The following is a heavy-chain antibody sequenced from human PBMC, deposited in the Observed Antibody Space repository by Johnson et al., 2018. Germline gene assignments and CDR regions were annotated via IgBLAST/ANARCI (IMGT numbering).Heavy chain of an antibody. Sequence: VQLVESGGGLVQPGGSXRLSCAASGFTFSNYAMSWVRQAPGKGLEWVSVISSSGGNTYYAVSVRGRFSISRDNSENTVYLNIKNLRAEYTAVYYCAKDQCGNFCSLDYWGQGTLVTVSS. CDR3: AKDQCGNFCSLDY. CDR2: ISSSGGNT. J-gene: IGHJ4*02. D-gene: IGHD1-26*01. V-gene: IGHV3-23*04. CDR1: GFTFSNYA.